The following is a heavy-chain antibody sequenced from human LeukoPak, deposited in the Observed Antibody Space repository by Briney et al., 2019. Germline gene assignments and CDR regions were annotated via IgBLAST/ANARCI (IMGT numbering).Heavy chain of an antibody. V-gene: IGHV3-66*01. D-gene: IGHD3-10*01. CDR1: GFTVSSNY. CDR3: ARWFANSFDY. Sequence: GGSLRLSCAASGFTVSSNYMSWVRQAPGKGLEWVSVIYSGGSTYYADSVKGRFTISRDNSKNTLYLQMNNLRADDTAVYYCARWFANSFDYWGQGTLVTVSS. J-gene: IGHJ4*02. CDR2: IYSGGST.